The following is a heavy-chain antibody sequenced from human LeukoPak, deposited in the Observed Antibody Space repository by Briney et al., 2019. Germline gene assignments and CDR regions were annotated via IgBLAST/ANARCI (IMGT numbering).Heavy chain of an antibody. Sequence: SETLSLTCAVNAGSFTGYYWSWIRQPPGKGLEWIGEIDHTGSISYNPSLRSRVTISVDTSKNQFSLKLSSVTAADTAVYYCAKEGPLRLGELSTIDYWGQGTLVTVSS. D-gene: IGHD3-16*02. V-gene: IGHV4-34*01. J-gene: IGHJ4*02. CDR2: IDHTGSI. CDR1: AGSFTGYY. CDR3: AKEGPLRLGELSTIDY.